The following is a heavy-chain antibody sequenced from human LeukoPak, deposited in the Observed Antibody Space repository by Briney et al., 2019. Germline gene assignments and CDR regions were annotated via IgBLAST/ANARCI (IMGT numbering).Heavy chain of an antibody. J-gene: IGHJ4*02. CDR3: ARSSGALRDFDY. Sequence: PGGSLRLSCAASGFTFSSYSMNWVRQAPGKGLEWVSSISSSSSYIYYADSVKGRFTISRGNAKNSLYLQMNSLRAEDTAVYYCARSSGALRDFDYWGQGTLVTVSS. D-gene: IGHD6-19*01. CDR2: ISSSSSYI. CDR1: GFTFSSYS. V-gene: IGHV3-21*01.